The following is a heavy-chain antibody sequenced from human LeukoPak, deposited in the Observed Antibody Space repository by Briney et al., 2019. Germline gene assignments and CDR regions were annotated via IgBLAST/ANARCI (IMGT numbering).Heavy chain of an antibody. D-gene: IGHD3-10*01. CDR3: ARDGWFGDYNWFDP. J-gene: IGHJ5*02. Sequence: GGSLRLSCAASGFTFSSYSMNWVRQAPGKGPEWISYISSASNTIYYADSVKGRFTISRDNAKNSVYLQMNSLRAEDTAMYYCARDGWFGDYNWFDPWGQGTLVTGSP. CDR1: GFTFSSYS. CDR2: ISSASNTI. V-gene: IGHV3-48*01.